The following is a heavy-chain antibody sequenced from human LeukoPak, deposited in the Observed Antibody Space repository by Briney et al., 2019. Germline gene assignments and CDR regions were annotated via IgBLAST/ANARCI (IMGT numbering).Heavy chain of an antibody. CDR3: ARDGGITGDFDY. CDR2: VYYSGST. V-gene: IGHV4-61*01. J-gene: IGHJ4*02. CDR1: GGSVSSGSYY. Sequence: SETLSLTCTVSGGSVSSGSYYWSWTRQPPGKGLEWIGYVYYSGSTNYNPSLKSRVTISIDTSKNQFSLKLSSVTAADTAVYYCARDGGITGDFDYRGQGTLVTVSS. D-gene: IGHD1-20*01.